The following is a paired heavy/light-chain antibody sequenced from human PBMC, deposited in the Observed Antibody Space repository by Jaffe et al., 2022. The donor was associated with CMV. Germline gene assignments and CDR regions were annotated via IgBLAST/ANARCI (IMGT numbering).Light chain of an antibody. Sequence: ETTLTQYPAFLSATPGDKVTISCKASRDIDDDVNWYQQKPGETPIFIILEATTLLPGISPRFSGSGYGTDFTLTINNIESEDAAYYFCLQHDDFPYTFGQGTQLEIK. J-gene: IGKJ2*01. CDR3: LQHDDFPYT. CDR1: RDIDDD. V-gene: IGKV5-2*01. CDR2: EAT.
Heavy chain of an antibody. D-gene: IGHD3-16*01. Sequence: QVQLQESGPGLVKPSETLSLTCTVSGGSITSYYWSWIRERPGKGLEWIGHIYDSGRIKYNPSLKSRVTISADTSKNQLTLKLNSVSAADTAIYYCARDRTRDYERGTYYYGLDVWGQGTTVTVSS. V-gene: IGHV4-59*01. J-gene: IGHJ6*02. CDR1: GGSITSYY. CDR2: IYDSGRI. CDR3: ARDRTRDYERGTYYYGLDV.